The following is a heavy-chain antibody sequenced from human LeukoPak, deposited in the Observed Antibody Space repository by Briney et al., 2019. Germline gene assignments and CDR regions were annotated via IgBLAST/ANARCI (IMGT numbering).Heavy chain of an antibody. CDR3: ARDQSGYSYGSFDY. V-gene: IGHV4-59*11. CDR1: GGSISSHY. D-gene: IGHD5-18*01. J-gene: IGHJ4*02. CDR2: IYYSGST. Sequence: SETLSLTCTVSGGSISSHYWSWIRQPPGKGLEWIGYIYYSGSTNYNPSLKRRVTISVDTSKNQFSLKLSSVTAADTAVYYCARDQSGYSYGSFDYWGQGTLVTVSS.